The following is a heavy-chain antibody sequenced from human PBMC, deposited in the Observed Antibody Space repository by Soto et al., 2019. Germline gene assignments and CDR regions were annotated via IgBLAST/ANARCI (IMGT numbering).Heavy chain of an antibody. CDR2: IYYSGST. D-gene: IGHD6-19*01. J-gene: IGHJ6*02. CDR3: ARGPSIAVAGPYYYYYGMDV. Sequence: QVQLQESGPGLVKPSETLSLTCTVSGGSISSYYWSWIRQPPGKGLEWIGYIYYSGSTNYNPSLKSRVTISVDTSKNQFSLKLSSVTAADTAVYYCARGPSIAVAGPYYYYYGMDVWGQGTTVTVSS. CDR1: GGSISSYY. V-gene: IGHV4-59*01.